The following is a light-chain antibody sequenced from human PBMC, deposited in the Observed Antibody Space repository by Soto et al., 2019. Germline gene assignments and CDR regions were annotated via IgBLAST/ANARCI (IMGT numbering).Light chain of an antibody. J-gene: IGKJ2*01. CDR1: QIITTY. CDR3: QQGYNTPHT. Sequence: DIQMTQSPSSLSASVGDRVTITCRASQIITTYLNWYQQKPGKAPKRLIYAASSLKSGVPSRFSGSGSGTDFTITIGSLQPKDFATYYCQQGYNTPHTFGQGTNLDIK. V-gene: IGKV1-39*01. CDR2: AAS.